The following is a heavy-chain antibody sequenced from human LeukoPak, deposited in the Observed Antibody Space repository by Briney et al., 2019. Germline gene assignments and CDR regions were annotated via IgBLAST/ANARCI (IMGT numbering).Heavy chain of an antibody. CDR3: AFISSGWSILS. D-gene: IGHD6-19*01. V-gene: IGHV7-4-1*01. CDR2: INTNTGNP. CDR1: GYTVTSYA. J-gene: IGHJ5*02. Sequence: ASVKVSYKASGYTVTSYAMNWVRQAPGQGLEWMGWINTNTGNPTYAQGFTGRFVFSLDTSVSTAYLQIDSLKAEDTALYYCAFISSGWSILSWGQGTLVTVSS.